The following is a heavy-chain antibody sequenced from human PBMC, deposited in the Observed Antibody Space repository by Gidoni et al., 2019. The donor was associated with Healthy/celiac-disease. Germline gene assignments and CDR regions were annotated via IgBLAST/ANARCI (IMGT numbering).Heavy chain of an antibody. Sequence: EVQLVASGVGLVQPGGSLRLSCAASGFTFSRYWMTWVRQAPGTGLVWVAKIKQDGSEKYYVNSVNGRFTISRNNAKNSLYLKMNSLRAEDTAVYYCARDHTYYDFWSGYLIYYYYMDVWGKGTTVTVSS. D-gene: IGHD3-3*01. CDR1: GFTFSRYW. J-gene: IGHJ6*03. CDR3: ARDHTYYDFWSGYLIYYYYMDV. V-gene: IGHV3-7*01. CDR2: IKQDGSEK.